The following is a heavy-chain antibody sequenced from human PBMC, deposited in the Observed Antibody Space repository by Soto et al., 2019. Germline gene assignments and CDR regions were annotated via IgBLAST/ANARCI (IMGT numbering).Heavy chain of an antibody. D-gene: IGHD4-17*01. V-gene: IGHV1-69*06. J-gene: IGHJ6*02. Sequence: SVKVSFKASGCTFSSYAISWVRQAPGQGLEWMGGIIPIFGTANYAQKFQGRVTITADKSTSTAYMELSSLRSEDTAVYYCAYGDDYLGGYYYGMDVWGQGTTVTVSS. CDR2: IIPIFGTA. CDR3: AYGDDYLGGYYYGMDV. CDR1: GCTFSSYA.